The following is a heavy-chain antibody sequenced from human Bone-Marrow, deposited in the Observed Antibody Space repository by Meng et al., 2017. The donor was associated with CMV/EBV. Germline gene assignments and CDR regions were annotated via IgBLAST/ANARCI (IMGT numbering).Heavy chain of an antibody. V-gene: IGHV3-43*01. Sequence: GGSLRLSCAASGFPFDDYTMHWVRQAPGKGLEWVSLISWDGGSTYYADSVKGRFTISRDNSKNSLYLQMNSLRTEDTALYYCAKGNYYDSSGYSCYFDYWGQGTLVTVSS. CDR2: ISWDGGST. CDR1: GFPFDDYT. CDR3: AKGNYYDSSGYSCYFDY. J-gene: IGHJ4*02. D-gene: IGHD3-22*01.